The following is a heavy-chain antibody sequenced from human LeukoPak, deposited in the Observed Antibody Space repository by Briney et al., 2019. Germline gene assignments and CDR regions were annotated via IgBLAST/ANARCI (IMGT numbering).Heavy chain of an antibody. V-gene: IGHV4-39*02. CDR1: GGSIGSSSYY. J-gene: IGHJ5*02. CDR2: IYYSGST. Sequence: PSETLSLTCTVSGGSIGSSSYYWGWIRQPPGEGLEWIGSIYYSGSTYYNPSLKSRVTVSVDTSKNQFSLKLSSVTAADTAVYYCARERAAAGIVRWFDPWGQGTLVTVSS. CDR3: ARERAAAGIVRWFDP. D-gene: IGHD6-13*01.